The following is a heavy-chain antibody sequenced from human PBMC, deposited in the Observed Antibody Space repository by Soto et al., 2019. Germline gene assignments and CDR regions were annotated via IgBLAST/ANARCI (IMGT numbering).Heavy chain of an antibody. D-gene: IGHD2-21*02. Sequence: QITLKESGPTLVKPTQTLTLTCTFSGFSLSTIGVGVGWIRQPPGKALEWLALIYWDDDKRYSPSLKSRLTVNKDTSKNQVVLTMTNMEPVDTATYYCVQSRCGGDCLQSYSSHSYYGLDVWGQGTTVTVSS. CDR2: IYWDDDK. CDR3: VQSRCGGDCLQSYSSHSYYGLDV. V-gene: IGHV2-5*02. CDR1: GFSLSTIGVG. J-gene: IGHJ6*02.